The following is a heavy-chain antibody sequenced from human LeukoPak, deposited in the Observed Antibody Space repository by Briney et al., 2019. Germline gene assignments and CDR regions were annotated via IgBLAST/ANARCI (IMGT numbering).Heavy chain of an antibody. CDR1: GFTFSSYW. CDR3: ARDQRIQLWLRYFDY. Sequence: PGGSLRLSCAASGFTFSSYWMHWVRQAPGKGLVWVSRINSDGSSTSYADSVKGRFTISRDNAKNTLYLQMNSLRAEDTAVYYCARDQRIQLWLRYFDYWGQGTLVTVSS. J-gene: IGHJ4*02. D-gene: IGHD5-18*01. CDR2: INSDGSST. V-gene: IGHV3-74*01.